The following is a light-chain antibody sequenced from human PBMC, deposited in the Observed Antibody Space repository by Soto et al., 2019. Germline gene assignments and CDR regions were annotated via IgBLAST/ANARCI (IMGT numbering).Light chain of an antibody. CDR2: GAS. Sequence: GDRVTISCRASQGIGNSLAWYQQKPGKGPELLISGASTLQSGVSSRFSGSRSGTEFTLTINSLQPEDVATYYCQKYNSAPRTFGQGTNVEI. CDR1: QGIGNS. V-gene: IGKV1-27*01. J-gene: IGKJ1*01. CDR3: QKYNSAPRT.